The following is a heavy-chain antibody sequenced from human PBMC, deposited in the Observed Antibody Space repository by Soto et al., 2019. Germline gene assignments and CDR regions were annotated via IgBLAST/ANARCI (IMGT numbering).Heavy chain of an antibody. CDR2: IIPIFGTA. CDR1: GGTFGRHG. V-gene: IGHV1-69*01. J-gene: IGHJ2*01. Sequence: QVQLVQSGAEVKKPWSSVKVSCKASGGTFGRHGISWVRQAPGQGLEWMGGIIPIFGTANYAQNFRDRVTFTADESTNTVYMQLSSLRSEDTAVYYCARDANPNYESSGFNYWAWWDFELWGRGTLVTVSS. D-gene: IGHD3-22*01. CDR3: ARDANPNYESSGFNYWAWWDFEL.